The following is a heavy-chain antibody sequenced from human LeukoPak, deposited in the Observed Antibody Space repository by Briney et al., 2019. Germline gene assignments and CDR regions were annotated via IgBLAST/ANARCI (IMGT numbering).Heavy chain of an antibody. V-gene: IGHV3-23*01. Sequence: GGSLRLSCAASGFTFSSYAMSRVRQAPGKGLEWVSAISGSGGSTYYADSVKGRFTISRDNSKNTLYLQMNSLRAEDTAVYYCARHPFATPFDHWGRGTLVTVSS. CDR2: ISGSGGST. D-gene: IGHD2-15*01. CDR3: ARHPFATPFDH. CDR1: GFTFSSYA. J-gene: IGHJ4*02.